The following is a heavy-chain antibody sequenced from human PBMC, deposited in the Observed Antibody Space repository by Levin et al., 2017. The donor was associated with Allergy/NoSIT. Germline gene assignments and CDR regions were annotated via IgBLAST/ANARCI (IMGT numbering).Heavy chain of an antibody. CDR3: AGSPYGDYVLVDY. J-gene: IGHJ4*02. Sequence: TSSETLSLTCTVSGGSISSYYWSWIRQPPGKGLEWIGYIYYSGSTNYNPSLKSRVTISVDTSKNQFSLKLSSVTAADTAVYYCAGSPYGDYVLVDYWGQGTLVTVSS. CDR1: GGSISSYY. V-gene: IGHV4-59*01. CDR2: IYYSGST. D-gene: IGHD4-17*01.